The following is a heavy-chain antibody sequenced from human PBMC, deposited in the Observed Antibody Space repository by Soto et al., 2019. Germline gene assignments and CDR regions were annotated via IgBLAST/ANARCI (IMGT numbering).Heavy chain of an antibody. CDR3: ARDLWGYCGTDCYPLDV. D-gene: IGHD2-21*02. CDR1: GGAISGYS. V-gene: IGHV4-59*01. J-gene: IGHJ6*02. CDR2: MYNTEST. Sequence: SEPLSHTCTVSGGAISGYSRSWIRQPPGKGLEWIGYMYNTESTVYNPSFKSRVTISVDTSKNQFSLKLNSVTAADTAVYYCARDLWGYCGTDCYPLDVWGQGTTVTVS.